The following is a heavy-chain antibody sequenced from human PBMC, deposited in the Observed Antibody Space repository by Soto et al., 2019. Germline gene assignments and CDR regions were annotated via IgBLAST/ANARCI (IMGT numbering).Heavy chain of an antibody. CDR3: AKDNGLHLGELSEFDY. CDR1: GFTFDDYA. J-gene: IGHJ4*02. D-gene: IGHD3-16*02. CDR2: ISWNSGSI. V-gene: IGHV3-9*01. Sequence: EVQLVESGGGLVQPGRSLRLSCAASGFTFDDYAMHWVRQAPGKGLEWVSGISWNSGSIGYADSVKGRFTISRDNAKNSLYLQMNSLRAEDTALYYCAKDNGLHLGELSEFDYWGQGTLVTVSS.